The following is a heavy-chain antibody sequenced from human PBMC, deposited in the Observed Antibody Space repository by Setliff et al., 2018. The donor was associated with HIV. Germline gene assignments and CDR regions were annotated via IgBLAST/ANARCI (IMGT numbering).Heavy chain of an antibody. Sequence: LSLSCAASGFTFSSYAIHWVRQAPGKGLEWVALISYDGTYKYYAESVKGRFTISRDNSRNTLYLQMNSLRTEDTAVYYCAKDWGSRLSYSFYYMDVWGKGTTVTVSS. CDR3: AKDWGSRLSYSFYYMDV. D-gene: IGHD3-16*01. V-gene: IGHV3-30-3*02. CDR1: GFTFSSYA. J-gene: IGHJ6*03. CDR2: ISYDGTYK.